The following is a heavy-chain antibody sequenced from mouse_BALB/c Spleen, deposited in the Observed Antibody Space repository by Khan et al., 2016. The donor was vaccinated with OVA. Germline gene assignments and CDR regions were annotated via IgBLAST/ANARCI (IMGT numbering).Heavy chain of an antibody. J-gene: IGHJ4*01. CDR3: ARDNPYAMDY. Sequence: VQLKESGGGLVQPGGSLRLSCATSGFTFTDYYMSWVRQPPGKALEWLGFIRNKANGYTTAYSASVKGRFTISRDNSQSILYLQMNTLRAEDSATYYCARDNPYAMDYWGQGTSVTVSS. CDR1: GFTFTDYY. V-gene: IGHV7-3*02. CDR2: IRNKANGYTT.